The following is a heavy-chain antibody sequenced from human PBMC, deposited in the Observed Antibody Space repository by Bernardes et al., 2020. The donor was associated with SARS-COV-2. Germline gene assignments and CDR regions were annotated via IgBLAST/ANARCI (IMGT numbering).Heavy chain of an antibody. V-gene: IGHV4-38-2*01. Sequence: SETLSLTCAVSGYSISSGYYWGWIRQPPGKGLEWIGSVYHSGTTYCNPSLKSRVTISVDTSKNQFSLTLSSVTAADTAVYYCARAEDFWSGYRPIDYWGQGTLVTVSS. CDR2: VYHSGTT. D-gene: IGHD3-3*01. CDR1: GYSISSGYY. CDR3: ARAEDFWSGYRPIDY. J-gene: IGHJ4*02.